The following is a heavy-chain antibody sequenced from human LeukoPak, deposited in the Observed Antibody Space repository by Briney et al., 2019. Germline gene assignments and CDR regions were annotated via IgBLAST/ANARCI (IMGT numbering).Heavy chain of an antibody. V-gene: IGHV4-59*08. D-gene: IGHD2-2*01. CDR2: IYYSGST. Sequence: SETLSLTCTVSGGSMSPYHWGWIRQPPGKGLEWTGYIYYSGSTNYNPSLKSRVTISVDTSKNQFSLKLSSVTAADTAVYYCARHDAGFDYWGQGTLVTVSS. J-gene: IGHJ4*02. CDR1: GGSMSPYH. CDR3: ARHDAGFDY.